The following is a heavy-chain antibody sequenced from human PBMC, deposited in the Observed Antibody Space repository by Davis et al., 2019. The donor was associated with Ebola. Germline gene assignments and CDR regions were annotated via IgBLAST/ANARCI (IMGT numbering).Heavy chain of an antibody. J-gene: IGHJ4*02. CDR3: AKGRDGYNTMEGLDY. CDR1: GFTFDSYT. D-gene: IGHD5-24*01. Sequence: GESLKISCAASGFTFDSYTMTWVRQAPGKGLEWVSCISTSGGNTHYADSVKGRFTISRDNSKNTLYLQMNSLRAEDTAVYYCAKGRDGYNTMEGLDYWGQGTLVTVSS. V-gene: IGHV3-23*01. CDR2: ISTSGGNT.